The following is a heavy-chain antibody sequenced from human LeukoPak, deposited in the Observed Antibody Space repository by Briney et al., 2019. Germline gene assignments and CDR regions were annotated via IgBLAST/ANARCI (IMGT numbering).Heavy chain of an antibody. CDR2: VSYDGNKK. V-gene: IGHV3-30*18. D-gene: IGHD3-10*01. J-gene: IGHJ4*02. Sequence: GGSLRLSCAASGFTFSNYGMHWVRQAPGKGLEWLAFVSYDGNKKYYADSVTGRFTISRDNSKNTLSLQMNSLRPEDTAVYYCANLVRASLIQEEYWGQGTLVIVSS. CDR3: ANLVRASLIQEEY. CDR1: GFTFSNYG.